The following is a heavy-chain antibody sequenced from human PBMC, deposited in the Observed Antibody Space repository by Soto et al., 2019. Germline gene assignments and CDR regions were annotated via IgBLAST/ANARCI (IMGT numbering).Heavy chain of an antibody. J-gene: IGHJ6*02. D-gene: IGHD3-10*01. Sequence: VYGGLLRRYYWRCIRQPLGKGLEWIGEINHSGSTNYNPSLKSRVTISVDTSKNQFSLKLSSVSAADTAVYYCATGRGVRGVIITTYYYYGLDVWGQGTTVT. CDR3: ATGRGVRGVIITTYYYYGLDV. CDR2: INHSGST. V-gene: IGHV4-34*01. CDR1: GGLLRRYY.